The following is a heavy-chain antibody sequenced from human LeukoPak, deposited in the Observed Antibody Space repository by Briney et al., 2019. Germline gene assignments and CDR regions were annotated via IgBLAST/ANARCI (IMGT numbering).Heavy chain of an antibody. CDR1: GGSFSNYG. CDR3: ARELEPYYFDY. V-gene: IGHV1-69*04. Sequence: ASVEVSCKASGGSFSNYGITWVRQAPGQGLEWMGRIITILDIPNYAQKFQGRVTITLDKSTITIFMELSSLRSEDTAVYYCARELEPYYFDYWGQGSLVTVSS. J-gene: IGHJ4*02. CDR2: IITILDIP. D-gene: IGHD1-1*01.